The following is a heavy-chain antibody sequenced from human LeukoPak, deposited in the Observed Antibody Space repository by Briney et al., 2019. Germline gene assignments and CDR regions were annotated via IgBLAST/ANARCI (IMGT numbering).Heavy chain of an antibody. D-gene: IGHD3-9*01. CDR3: AKGGMTGYYHDY. Sequence: GGSLRLSCAASGFTFSSSAMSWVRQAPGKGLEWVSAISGSGGSTYSADSVKGRFTISRDNSKNTLYLQMNNLRAEDTAVYYCAKGGMTGYYHDYWGQGILVSVSS. CDR2: ISGSGGST. V-gene: IGHV3-23*01. CDR1: GFTFSSSA. J-gene: IGHJ4*02.